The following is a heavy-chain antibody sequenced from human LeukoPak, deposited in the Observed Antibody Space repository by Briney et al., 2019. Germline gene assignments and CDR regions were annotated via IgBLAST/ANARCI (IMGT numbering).Heavy chain of an antibody. CDR2: IKSKTDGGTT. CDR3: TTEKITMIVMDDAFDI. V-gene: IGHV3-15*01. D-gene: IGHD3-22*01. J-gene: IGHJ3*02. CDR1: GFTFSNAW. Sequence: GGSLRLSCAASGFTFSNAWMSWVRQAPGKGLEWVGRIKSKTDGGTTDYAAPVKGRFTISRDDSKNTLYLQMNSLKTEDTAVYYCTTEKITMIVMDDAFDIWGQGTMVTVSS.